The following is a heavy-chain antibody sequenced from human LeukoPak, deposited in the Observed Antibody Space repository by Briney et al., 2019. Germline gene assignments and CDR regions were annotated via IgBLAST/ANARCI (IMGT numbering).Heavy chain of an antibody. V-gene: IGHV3-30*02. CDR3: AKGSGYEAHYYYYYMDV. CDR2: IRYDGSNK. Sequence: GGSLRLSYAASGFAFSSYGMYWVRQAPGKGLEWVAFIRYDGSNKKYADSVKGRITISRDNSKNTLYLQMNSLRAEDTAVYYCAKGSGYEAHYYYYYMDVWGKGTTVTISS. CDR1: GFAFSSYG. D-gene: IGHD5-12*01. J-gene: IGHJ6*03.